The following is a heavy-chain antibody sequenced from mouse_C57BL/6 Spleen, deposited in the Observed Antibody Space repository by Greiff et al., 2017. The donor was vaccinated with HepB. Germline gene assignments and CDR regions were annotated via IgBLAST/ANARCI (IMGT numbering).Heavy chain of an antibody. V-gene: IGHV1-82*01. CDR2: IYPGDGDT. J-gene: IGHJ2*01. D-gene: IGHD2-4*01. CDR1: GYAFSSSW. Sequence: VQLQQSGPELVKPGASVKISCKASGYAFSSSWMNWVKQRPGKGLEWIGRIYPGDGDTNYNGTFKGKATLTADKSSSTAYMQLSSLTSEDSAVYFCARGDYDYDGRDYWGQGTTLTVSS. CDR3: ARGDYDYDGRDY.